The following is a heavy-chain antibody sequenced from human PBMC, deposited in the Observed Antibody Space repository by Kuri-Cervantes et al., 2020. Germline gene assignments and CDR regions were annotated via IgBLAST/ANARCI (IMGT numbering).Heavy chain of an antibody. CDR3: AREEAALFDY. Sequence: GGSLRLSCAASGFTLSNYEMKWVRQAPGKGLEWDSYFTGSESSKHYADSVKGRFTISRDNSKNTLYLQMNSLTAEDTAVYYCAREEAALFDYWGQGTLVTVSS. J-gene: IGHJ4*02. V-gene: IGHV3-48*03. CDR2: FTGSESSK. CDR1: GFTLSNYE.